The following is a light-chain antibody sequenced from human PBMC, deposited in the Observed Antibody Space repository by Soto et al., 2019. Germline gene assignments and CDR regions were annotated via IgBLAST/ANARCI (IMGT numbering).Light chain of an antibody. J-gene: IGKJ3*01. V-gene: IGKV1-13*02. CDR3: QQFNSYPLT. CDR1: QGISSA. Sequence: AIQLTQSPSSLSASVGDRVTITCRASQGISSALAWYQQKPGKAPKLLIYDASSLESGVPSRFSGSGSGTDFTLSIRSLHPEHFATYYCQQFNSYPLTFDPETKVDIK. CDR2: DAS.